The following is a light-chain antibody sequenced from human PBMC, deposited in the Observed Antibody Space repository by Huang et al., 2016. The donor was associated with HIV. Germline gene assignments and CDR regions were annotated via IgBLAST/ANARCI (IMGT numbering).Light chain of an antibody. CDR1: QDISNY. CDR2: DAS. Sequence: SASVGDRVTITCQASQDISNYLNWYQQKPGKAPKLLIYDASNLETGVSSRFSGSGSGTDFTFTISSLQPEDIATYYCQHYDNLRTFGQGTKVEIK. V-gene: IGKV1-33*01. J-gene: IGKJ1*01. CDR3: QHYDNLRT.